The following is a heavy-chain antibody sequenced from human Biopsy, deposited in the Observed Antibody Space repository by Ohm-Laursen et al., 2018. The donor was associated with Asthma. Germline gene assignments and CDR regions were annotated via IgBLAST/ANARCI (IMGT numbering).Heavy chain of an antibody. CDR2: INAGNGKL. CDR3: ARDGNWCRLRNCSPPGYWFDP. D-gene: IGHD2-8*02. Sequence: AASVKVSCKPSGYTFTHYAIHWLRQAPGQRPEWIGWINAGNGKLEYSGKFQGRVTITRDTSATTAYMELSSLTSGDTAVYYCARDGNWCRLRNCSPPGYWFDPWGQGTLVTVSS. V-gene: IGHV1-3*01. CDR1: GYTFTHYA. J-gene: IGHJ5*02.